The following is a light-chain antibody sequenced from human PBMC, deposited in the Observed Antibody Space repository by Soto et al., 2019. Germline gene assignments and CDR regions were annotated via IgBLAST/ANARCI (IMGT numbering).Light chain of an antibody. J-gene: IGKJ1*01. V-gene: IGKV1-5*01. CDR3: QQYESYWT. CDR2: DAS. Sequence: DIQLTQSPSTLSASVGDRVTITCRASQVITGWLAWYQQKPGKAPNLLIYDASNVQSGVPPRFSGCGSGTEFTLTISSLQPDDFATYYCQQYESYWTFGQGTKVELK. CDR1: QVITGW.